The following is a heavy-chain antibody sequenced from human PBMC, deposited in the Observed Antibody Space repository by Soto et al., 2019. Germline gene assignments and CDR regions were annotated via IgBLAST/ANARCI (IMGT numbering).Heavy chain of an antibody. Sequence: QVQLQESGPGLVKPSDTLSLTCTVSGGSISSGGYYWNWIRQYPGKGLEWIAYIYQSGTPYYNPSLKGRATISVDRSKSQFSLMLDSVTAADTAVYYCARDLRLDSWGPGTLVTVSS. CDR1: GGSISSGGYY. D-gene: IGHD2-21*02. CDR2: IYQSGTP. J-gene: IGHJ4*02. V-gene: IGHV4-31*03. CDR3: ARDLRLDS.